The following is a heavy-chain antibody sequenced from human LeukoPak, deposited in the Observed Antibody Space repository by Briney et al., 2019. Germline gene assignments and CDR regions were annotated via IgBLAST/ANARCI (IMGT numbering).Heavy chain of an antibody. CDR1: GFTFSSYW. D-gene: IGHD6-19*01. Sequence: GGSLRLSCAASGFTFSSYWMSWVRQAPGKGLEWVASIKQDGSEKYYVDSVKGRFTISRDNAKNSLYLQMNGPRAEDTAVYYCARVEDTSGWYWIAYWGQGTLVTVSS. CDR2: IKQDGSEK. V-gene: IGHV3-7*01. J-gene: IGHJ4*02. CDR3: ARVEDTSGWYWIAY.